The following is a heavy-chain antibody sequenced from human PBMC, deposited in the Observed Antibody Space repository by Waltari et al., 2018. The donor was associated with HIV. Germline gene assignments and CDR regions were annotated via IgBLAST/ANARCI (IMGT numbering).Heavy chain of an antibody. CDR1: GGSISSGTFY. Sequence: QLQLQESGPGLVRPSETLSLTCTVSGGSISSGTFYWSWVRRPPGKDLEWLGRTFKTVSAYYNPSLASHITMSVDTSKNQFSLQVGSVTATAVYFCARQRHSRRDPFDYWGQGTLVTVSS. CDR2: TFKTVSA. V-gene: IGHV4-39*01. CDR3: ARQRHSRRDPFDY. D-gene: IGHD1-1*01. J-gene: IGHJ4*02.